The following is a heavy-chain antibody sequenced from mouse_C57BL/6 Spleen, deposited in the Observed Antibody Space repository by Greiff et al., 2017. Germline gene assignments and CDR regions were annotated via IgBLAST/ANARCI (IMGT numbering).Heavy chain of an antibody. V-gene: IGHV5-4*01. CDR1: GFTFSSYA. J-gene: IGHJ4*01. CDR2: ISDGGSYT. CDR3: SRDFIPTGSRDN. Sequence: EVHLVESGGGLVMPGGSLKLSCAASGFTFSSYAMSWVRQTPDKRLERVATISDGGSYTYYPDNVKGRFTISSDNAKNNLYLQMSHLKSEYTAMYYCSRDFIPTGSRDNWGQGTSVTVAS. D-gene: IGHD1-1*01.